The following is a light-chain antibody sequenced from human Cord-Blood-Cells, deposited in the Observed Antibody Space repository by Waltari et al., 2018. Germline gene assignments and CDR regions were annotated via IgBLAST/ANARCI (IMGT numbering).Light chain of an antibody. Sequence: DIQMTQSPSSLSASVGDRVTITCRASQSSSSYLNWYQQKPEKAPKLLIYAASSLQSGVPSRYRGSGAGTDFTLTISSLQPEDFATYYCQQSYSTPPTFGQGTKVEIK. J-gene: IGKJ1*01. V-gene: IGKV1-39*01. CDR2: AAS. CDR1: QSSSSY. CDR3: QQSYSTPPT.